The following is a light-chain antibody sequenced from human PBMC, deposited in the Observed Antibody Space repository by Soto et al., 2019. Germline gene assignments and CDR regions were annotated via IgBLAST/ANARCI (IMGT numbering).Light chain of an antibody. Sequence: EIVMTQSPATLSVSPGERATLSCRARQSVSSNLAWYQQKPGQAPRLLIYGASTRATSIPARFSGSGSGTEFTLIISSLQSEDFAGYYCQQYNNWPPLTFGGGTKVEIK. CDR3: QQYNNWPPLT. CDR1: QSVSSN. CDR2: GAS. V-gene: IGKV3-15*01. J-gene: IGKJ4*01.